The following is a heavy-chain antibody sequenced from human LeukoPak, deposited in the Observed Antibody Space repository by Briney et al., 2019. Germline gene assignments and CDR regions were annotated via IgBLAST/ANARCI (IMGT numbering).Heavy chain of an antibody. V-gene: IGHV3-21*01. J-gene: IGHJ4*02. CDR3: ASPLGDSSGYYYS. CDR2: ISSSSSYI. D-gene: IGHD3-22*01. Sequence: GGSLRLSCAASGFTFSSYSMNRVRQAPGKGLEWVSSISSSSSYIYYADSVKGRFTISRDNAKNSLYLQMNSLRAEDTAVYYCASPLGDSSGYYYSWGQGTLVTVSS. CDR1: GFTFSSYS.